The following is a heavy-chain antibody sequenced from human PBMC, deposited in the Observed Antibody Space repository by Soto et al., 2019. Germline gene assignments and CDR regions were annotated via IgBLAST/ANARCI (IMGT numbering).Heavy chain of an antibody. J-gene: IGHJ6*04. CDR3: ARHGLWSGGSCYSYYYGMDV. V-gene: IGHV5-51*01. CDR1: GYSFTSYW. Sequence: PGESLKISCKGSGYSFTSYWIGWVRQMPGKGLEWMGIIYPGDSDTRYSPSFQGQVTISADKSISTAYLQWSSLKASDTAMYYCARHGLWSGGSCYSYYYGMDVWGKGTTVTVSS. D-gene: IGHD2-15*01. CDR2: IYPGDSDT.